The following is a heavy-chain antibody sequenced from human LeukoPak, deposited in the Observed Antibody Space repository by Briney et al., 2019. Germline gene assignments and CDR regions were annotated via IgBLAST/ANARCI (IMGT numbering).Heavy chain of an antibody. Sequence: SETLSLTCTVSGGSISSGSYCWSWIRQPAGKGLEWIGRIYTSGSTNYNPSLKSRVTISVDTSKNQFSLKLSSVTAADTAVYYCARLPPSRGSGSGYWGQGTLVTVSS. CDR1: GGSISSGSYC. CDR2: IYTSGST. CDR3: ARLPPSRGSGSGY. J-gene: IGHJ4*02. D-gene: IGHD3-10*01. V-gene: IGHV4-61*02.